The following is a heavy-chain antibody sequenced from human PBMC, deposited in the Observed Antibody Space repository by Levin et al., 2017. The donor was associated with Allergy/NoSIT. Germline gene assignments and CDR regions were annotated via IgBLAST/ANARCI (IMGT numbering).Heavy chain of an antibody. CDR2: ISWSGDTI. V-gene: IGHV3-9*01. D-gene: IGHD2-8*01. Sequence: PGGSLRLSCAASGFSLDDYAMHWVRQAPGKGLEWVSGISWSGDTIDYADSVKGRFTISRDNTKNSLSLQMNSLRSEDTALYYCARRPNGIPKLDYWGQGTLVTVSS. CDR3: ARRPNGIPKLDY. CDR1: GFSLDDYA. J-gene: IGHJ4*02.